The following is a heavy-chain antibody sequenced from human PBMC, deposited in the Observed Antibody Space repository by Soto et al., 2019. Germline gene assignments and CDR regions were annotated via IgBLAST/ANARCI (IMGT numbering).Heavy chain of an antibody. CDR3: AGSYGSGSTIFDY. Sequence: PSETLSLTCTVAGGSVSGGSCYWSWIRKPPGKGLEWIGYIYYSGSTYYNPSLKSRVTISVDTSKNQFSLKLSSVTAADTAVYYCAGSYGSGSTIFDYWGQGTLVTVSS. CDR1: GGSVSGGSCY. J-gene: IGHJ4*02. V-gene: IGHV4-30-4*08. CDR2: IYYSGST. D-gene: IGHD3-10*01.